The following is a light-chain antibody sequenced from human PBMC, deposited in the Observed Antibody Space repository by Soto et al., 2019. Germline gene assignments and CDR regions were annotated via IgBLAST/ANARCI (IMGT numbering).Light chain of an antibody. CDR1: QSVSSSY. J-gene: IGKJ3*01. CDR2: GAS. V-gene: IGKV3-15*01. CDR3: QQYNNWPLT. Sequence: EIVLTQSPGTLSLSPGERATLSCRASQSVSSSYLAWYQQKPGQAPRLLIYGASTRATGIPGRFSGSVSGSGTEFTLTISSLQSEDFAVYYCQQYNNWPLTFGPGTKVDIK.